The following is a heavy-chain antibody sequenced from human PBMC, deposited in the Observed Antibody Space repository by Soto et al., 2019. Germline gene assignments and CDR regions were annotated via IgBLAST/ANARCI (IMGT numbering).Heavy chain of an antibody. CDR1: GYPFSSYA. J-gene: IGHJ6*02. CDR3: AKDISYGSGGYYNGDYGMDV. CDR2: ISGSGGST. Sequence: GGSLSLSCAASGYPFSSYAMSWVRPAPGKGLEWVSAISGSGGSTYYADSVKGRFTISRDNPKNTLYLQMNSLRAEDTALYYCAKDISYGSGGYYNGDYGMDVWGQGTTVTVSS. V-gene: IGHV3-23*01. D-gene: IGHD3-10*01.